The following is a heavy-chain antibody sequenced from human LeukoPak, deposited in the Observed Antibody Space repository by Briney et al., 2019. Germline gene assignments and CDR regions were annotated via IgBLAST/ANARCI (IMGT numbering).Heavy chain of an antibody. J-gene: IGHJ4*02. Sequence: SETLSLTCTVSGGSISSGDYYWSWIRQPPGKGLEWIGYIYYSGSTYYNPSLKSRVTISVDTSKNQFSLKLSSVTAADTAVYYCARDGMATNIDYWGQGTLVTVSS. D-gene: IGHD5-24*01. CDR1: GGSISSGDYY. CDR2: IYYSGST. V-gene: IGHV4-30-4*01. CDR3: ARDGMATNIDY.